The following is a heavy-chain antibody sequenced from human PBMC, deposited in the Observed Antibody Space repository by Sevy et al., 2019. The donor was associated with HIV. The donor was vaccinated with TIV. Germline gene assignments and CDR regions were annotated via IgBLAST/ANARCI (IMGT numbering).Heavy chain of an antibody. V-gene: IGHV3-23*01. Sequence: GGSLRLSCAASGFTFSTYAMSWVRQAPGKGLEWVSGISGSGVTTYYADSVKGRFTISRDNSKNTLYLPMNSLTAEDTAVYYCAKAGVRVGGTFDLFYFDYWGQGTLVTVSS. CDR3: AKAGVRVGGTFDLFYFDY. J-gene: IGHJ4*02. CDR2: ISGSGVTT. D-gene: IGHD6-19*01. CDR1: GFTFSTYA.